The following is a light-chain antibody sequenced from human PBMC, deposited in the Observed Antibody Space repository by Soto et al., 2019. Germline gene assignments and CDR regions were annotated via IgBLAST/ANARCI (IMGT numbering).Light chain of an antibody. CDR3: SPHTSISTRV. V-gene: IGLV2-14*01. CDR2: EVR. Sequence: QSALTQPASVSGSPGQSITISCSGTSSDVGGYNFVSWYQQHPGKAPKLIIYEVRNRPSGVSNRFSGSKSGNTSSLTISGLQAEDEADSYCSPHTSISTRVFGGGTKLTVL. J-gene: IGLJ3*02. CDR1: SSDVGGYNF.